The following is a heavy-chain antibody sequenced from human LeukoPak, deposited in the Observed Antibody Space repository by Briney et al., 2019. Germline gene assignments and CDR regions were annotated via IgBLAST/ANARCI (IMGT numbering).Heavy chain of an antibody. CDR3: TTGSWGGSGSYDY. Sequence: PGGYLSLYCAASGFTFSNAWMSWLRQAPGKGLKWVGRIKSKTDGGTTDYAAPVKGRFTISRDDSKNTLYLQMNSLKTEDTAVYYCTTGSWGGSGSYDYWGQGTLVTVSS. V-gene: IGHV3-15*01. CDR1: GFTFSNAW. CDR2: IKSKTDGGTT. D-gene: IGHD3-10*01. J-gene: IGHJ4*02.